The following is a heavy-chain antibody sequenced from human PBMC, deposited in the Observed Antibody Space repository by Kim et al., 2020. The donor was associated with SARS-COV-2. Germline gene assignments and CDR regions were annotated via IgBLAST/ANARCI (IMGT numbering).Heavy chain of an antibody. CDR1: GFTFSSYS. Sequence: GGSLRLSCAASGFTFSSYSMNWVRQAPGKGLEWVSSISSSSSYIYYADSVKGRFTISRDNAKNSLYLQMNSLRAEDTAVYYCARAPLGWGRLGAYYYGMDVWGQGTKATVSS. CDR3: ARAPLGWGRLGAYYYGMDV. J-gene: IGHJ6*02. D-gene: IGHD3-16*01. CDR2: ISSSSSYI. V-gene: IGHV3-21*01.